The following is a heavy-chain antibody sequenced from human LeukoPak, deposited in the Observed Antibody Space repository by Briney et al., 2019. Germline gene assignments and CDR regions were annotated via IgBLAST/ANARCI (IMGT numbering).Heavy chain of an antibody. CDR2: IYYSGST. D-gene: IGHD2-15*01. CDR1: GGSISSYY. CDR3: ARTGSGGATSYSNWFDP. J-gene: IGHJ5*02. Sequence: SETLSLTCTVSGGSISSYYWSWIRQPPGKGLKWIGYIYYSGSTNYNPSLKSRVTISVDTSKNQFSLKLSSVTAADTALYYCARTGSGGATSYSNWFDPWGQGTLVTVSS. V-gene: IGHV4-59*01.